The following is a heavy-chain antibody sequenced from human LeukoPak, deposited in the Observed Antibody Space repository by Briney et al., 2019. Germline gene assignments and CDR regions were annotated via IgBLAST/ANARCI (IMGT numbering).Heavy chain of an antibody. CDR2: IYYSGST. V-gene: IGHV4-59*12. CDR3: AREDFDWQNAFDI. Sequence: SETLSLTCTVSGGSISSYYWSWIRQPPGKGLEWIGYIYYSGSTNYNPSLKSRVTISVDTSKNQFSLKLSSVTAADTAVYYCAREDFDWQNAFDIWGQGTMVTVSS. CDR1: GGSISSYY. J-gene: IGHJ3*02. D-gene: IGHD3-9*01.